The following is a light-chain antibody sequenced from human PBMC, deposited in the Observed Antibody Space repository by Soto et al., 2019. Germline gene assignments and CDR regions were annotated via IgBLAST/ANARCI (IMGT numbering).Light chain of an antibody. CDR2: DAS. J-gene: IGKJ5*01. V-gene: IGKV1-33*01. CDR1: QDISNS. CDR3: QHYENLPPT. Sequence: DIQMTQSPSSLSASIGERAILTCQASQDISNSLNWYQHKPGNSPKLLIYDASNLERGVPARFSGSGSGTDFSFTISSLQLEDIATYYCQHYENLPPTFGHGTRLEIK.